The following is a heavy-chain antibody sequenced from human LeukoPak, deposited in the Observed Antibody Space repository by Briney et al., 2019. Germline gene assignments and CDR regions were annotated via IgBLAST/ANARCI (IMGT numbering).Heavy chain of an antibody. CDR2: IYPGDSDT. V-gene: IGHV5-51*01. D-gene: IGHD1-26*01. Sequence: RGESLKISCKGSGYRFISYWIGWVRQMPGKGLEWMGMIYPGDSDTRYSPSFQGQVTISADKSISTAYLQWSSLKASDTAMYYCARGVKVPGSYDSPPPLDIWGQGTMVTVSS. J-gene: IGHJ3*02. CDR3: ARGVKVPGSYDSPPPLDI. CDR1: GYRFISYW.